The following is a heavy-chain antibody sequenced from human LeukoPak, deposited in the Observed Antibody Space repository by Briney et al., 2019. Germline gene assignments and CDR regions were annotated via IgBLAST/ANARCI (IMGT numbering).Heavy chain of an antibody. Sequence: GGSLRLSCAASGFIFSSYGMHWVRQAPGKGLEWVAVVSYDGSNKYYADSVKGRFTISRDNAKNSLYLQMNSLRAEDTAVYYCARGNGGAARPLGYYMDVWGKGTTVTVSS. CDR1: GFIFSSYG. V-gene: IGHV3-30*03. D-gene: IGHD6-6*01. CDR3: ARGNGGAARPLGYYMDV. J-gene: IGHJ6*03. CDR2: VSYDGSNK.